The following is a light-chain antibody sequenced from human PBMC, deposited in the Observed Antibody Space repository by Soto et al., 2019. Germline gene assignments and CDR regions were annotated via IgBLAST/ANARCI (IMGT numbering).Light chain of an antibody. Sequence: EIVLTQSPCTLSLSPGETATLSCRASQSVTSNFLAWYQQRPGQAPRLLIYGASSRATGIPDRFSGSGSGTDFTLTISRLEPEDFAVYYCQQYGSAPFTFGPGTKVDIK. V-gene: IGKV3-20*01. J-gene: IGKJ3*01. CDR2: GAS. CDR1: QSVTSNF. CDR3: QQYGSAPFT.